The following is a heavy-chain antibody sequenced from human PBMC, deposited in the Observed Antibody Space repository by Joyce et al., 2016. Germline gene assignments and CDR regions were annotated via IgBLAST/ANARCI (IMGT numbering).Heavy chain of an antibody. CDR1: GFSFSGYW. Sequence: EVQLVESGGGLVQPGGSLRLSCAASGFSFSGYWIHWVRQAPGKVWVWVSRINTDGSSTRFAESVKGRFTISRDNAKNTLYLQRNSLRAEDTAVYYCVRGISARPGGPNWFDPWGQGTLVTVSS. V-gene: IGHV3-74*01. CDR3: VRGISARPGGPNWFDP. D-gene: IGHD6-6*01. J-gene: IGHJ5*02. CDR2: INTDGSST.